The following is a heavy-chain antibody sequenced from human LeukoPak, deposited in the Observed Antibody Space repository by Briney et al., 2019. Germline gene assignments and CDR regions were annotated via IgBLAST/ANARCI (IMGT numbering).Heavy chain of an antibody. J-gene: IGHJ4*02. CDR3: ARGLFQWPARIDY. Sequence: PSETLSLTCTVSGGSISSSSYYWGWIRQPPGKGLEWIGSIYYSGSTYYNPSLKSRVTISVDTSKNQFSLKLNSVTAADTAVYYCARGLFQWPARIDYWGQGTLVTVSS. D-gene: IGHD6-19*01. V-gene: IGHV4-39*07. CDR2: IYYSGST. CDR1: GGSISSSSYY.